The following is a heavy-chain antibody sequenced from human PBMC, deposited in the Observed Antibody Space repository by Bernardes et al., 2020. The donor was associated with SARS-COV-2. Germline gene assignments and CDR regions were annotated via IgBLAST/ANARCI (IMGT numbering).Heavy chain of an antibody. J-gene: IGHJ6*02. CDR1: GYAFRSYG. Sequence: ASVKVSCKAFGYAFRSYGISWARQAPGQGLEWMGWISGFNGDTSYIQKIQDRVTMTTDTSTSTAYMDLRDLRSDDTAVYYCAREVMVRISDTYRNGMDLWGQGTPGTVSS. CDR3: AREVMVRISDTYRNGMDL. D-gene: IGHD3-10*01. V-gene: IGHV1-18*01. CDR2: ISGFNGDT.